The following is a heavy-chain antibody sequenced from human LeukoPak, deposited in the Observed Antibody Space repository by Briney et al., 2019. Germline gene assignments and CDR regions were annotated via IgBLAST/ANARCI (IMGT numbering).Heavy chain of an antibody. CDR1: GFTFSGSA. Sequence: PGGSLKLSCAASGFTFSGSAMHWVRQASGKGLEWVGRIRSKANSYATAYAASVKGRFTISRDDSKNTVYLQMNSLKTEDTAVYYCTRAPSGSQFDPWGQGTLVTVSS. CDR3: TRAPSGSQFDP. CDR2: IRSKANSYAT. D-gene: IGHD2-15*01. J-gene: IGHJ5*02. V-gene: IGHV3-73*01.